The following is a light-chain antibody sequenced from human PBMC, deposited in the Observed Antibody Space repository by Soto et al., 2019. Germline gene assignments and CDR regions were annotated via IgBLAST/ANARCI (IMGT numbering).Light chain of an antibody. CDR1: QSVSSY. J-gene: IGKJ4*01. Sequence: TLSLSPGERATLSCRASQSVSSYLAWYQQKPGQAPRLLIYDASNRATGIPARFSGSGSGTDFTLTISSLEPEDFAVYYCQQRSNWPSLTFSGGTKVDIK. V-gene: IGKV3-11*01. CDR2: DAS. CDR3: QQRSNWPSLT.